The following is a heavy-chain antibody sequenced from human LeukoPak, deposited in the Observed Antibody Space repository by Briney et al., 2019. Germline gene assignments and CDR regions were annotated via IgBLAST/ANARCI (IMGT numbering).Heavy chain of an antibody. CDR2: ISSSSSYI. CDR3: ARDLKRRVYYDSSGSDDAFDI. V-gene: IGHV3-21*01. D-gene: IGHD3-22*01. J-gene: IGHJ3*02. Sequence: GSLRLSCAASGFTFSSYWMSWVRQAPGKGLEWVSSISSSSSYIYYADSVKGRFTISRDNAKNSLYLQMNSLRAEDTAVYYCARDLKRRVYYDSSGSDDAFDIWGQGTMVTVSS. CDR1: GFTFSSYW.